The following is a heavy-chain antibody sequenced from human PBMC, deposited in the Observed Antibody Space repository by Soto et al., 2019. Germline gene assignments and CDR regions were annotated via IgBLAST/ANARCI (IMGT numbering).Heavy chain of an antibody. Sequence: ASVKVSCKASGYTFTNYGINWVRQAPGQGLEWMGWMNPNSGNTGYAQKFQGRVTMTRNTSISTAYMELSSLRSEDMAVYYCARGMKSGDYSAFDIWGQGTMVTVSS. J-gene: IGHJ3*02. CDR2: MNPNSGNT. D-gene: IGHD4-17*01. V-gene: IGHV1-8*02. CDR1: GYTFTNYG. CDR3: ARGMKSGDYSAFDI.